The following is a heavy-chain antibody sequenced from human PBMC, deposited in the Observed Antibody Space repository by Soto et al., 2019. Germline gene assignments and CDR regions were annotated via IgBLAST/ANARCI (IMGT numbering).Heavy chain of an antibody. CDR1: GFAFNTYS. J-gene: IGHJ6*03. Sequence: GGSLRLSCTASGFAFNTYSMNWVRQAPGKGLEWVSSINEDSTYIYYADSLRGRITISRDNAKDSLFLQMDSLRPDDTAVYYCVRDLGRYFRSGYMDLWGDGATVTVSS. CDR3: VRDLGRYFRSGYMDL. V-gene: IGHV3-21*01. D-gene: IGHD3-9*01. CDR2: INEDSTYI.